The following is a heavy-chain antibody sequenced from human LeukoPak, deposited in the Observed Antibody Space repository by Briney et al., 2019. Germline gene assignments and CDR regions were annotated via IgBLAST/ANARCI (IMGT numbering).Heavy chain of an antibody. V-gene: IGHV4-38-2*02. CDR1: GYSISSGYY. J-gene: IGHJ4*02. CDR2: IYHSGST. CDR3: ASPRGYYGFFDY. Sequence: SETLSLTCTVSGYSISSGYYWGWIRQPPGKGLEWIGSIYHSGSTYYNPSLKSRVTISVDTSKNQFSLKLSSVTAADTAVYYCASPRGYYGFFDYWGQGTLVTVSS. D-gene: IGHD3-10*01.